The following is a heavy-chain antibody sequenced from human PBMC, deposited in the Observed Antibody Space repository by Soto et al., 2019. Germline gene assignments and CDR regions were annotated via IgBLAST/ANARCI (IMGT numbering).Heavy chain of an antibody. CDR3: AREIGGSIDY. Sequence: QLQLQESGPGLVKPSETLSLTCTVSGGSISSSSYDWGWIRQPPGKGLEWIGTIYHSGSTYYQPSLKSRVTISVDTSMIQFPLDLNSVTDAGTAIYYCAREIGGSIDYWGQGTLVTVSS. V-gene: IGHV4-39*01. CDR2: IYHSGST. J-gene: IGHJ4*02. CDR1: GGSISSSSYD. D-gene: IGHD3-10*01.